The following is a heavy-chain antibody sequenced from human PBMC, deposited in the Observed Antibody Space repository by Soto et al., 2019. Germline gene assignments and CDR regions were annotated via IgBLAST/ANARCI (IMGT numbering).Heavy chain of an antibody. J-gene: IGHJ4*02. D-gene: IGHD2-8*02. Sequence: QVRLVESGGGVVQPGRSLRLSCAASGFTFSNYGMHWVRQAPGKGLEWVAIIWYDGSNKYYADSVKGRFTISRDNSKNTLYLQMNSLRAEDTAVYYWARGHNLVPGIDYWGQGTLVTVSS. CDR3: ARGHNLVPGIDY. CDR2: IWYDGSNK. V-gene: IGHV3-33*01. CDR1: GFTFSNYG.